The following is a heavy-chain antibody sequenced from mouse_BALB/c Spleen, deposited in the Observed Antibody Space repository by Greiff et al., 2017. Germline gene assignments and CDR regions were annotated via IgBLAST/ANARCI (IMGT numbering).Heavy chain of an antibody. CDR1: GYSITSDYA. Sequence: EVQLQESGPGLVKPSQSLSLTCTVTGYSITSDYAWNWIRQFPGNKLEWMGYISYSGSTSYNPSLKSRISITRDTSKNQFFLQLNSVTTEDTATYYCARRYGNPYAMDYWGQGTSVTVSS. J-gene: IGHJ4*01. CDR3: ARRYGNPYAMDY. V-gene: IGHV3-2*02. CDR2: ISYSGST. D-gene: IGHD2-10*02.